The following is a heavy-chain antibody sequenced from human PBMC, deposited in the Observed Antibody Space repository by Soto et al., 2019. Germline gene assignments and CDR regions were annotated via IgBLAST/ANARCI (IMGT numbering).Heavy chain of an antibody. V-gene: IGHV4-4*02. D-gene: IGHD3-10*01. CDR2: IYHGGST. J-gene: IGHJ4*02. Sequence: QVQLQESGPGLVKPSGTLSLTCAVSGVSISSSSWWSWVRQPPGKGLEWIGEIYHGGSTYYNPSLKSRVAISVDKSKNPFSLNLMSVTAADTAVYYCAGGFGSGHYDYWGQGTLVSVSS. CDR3: AGGFGSGHYDY. CDR1: GVSISSSSW.